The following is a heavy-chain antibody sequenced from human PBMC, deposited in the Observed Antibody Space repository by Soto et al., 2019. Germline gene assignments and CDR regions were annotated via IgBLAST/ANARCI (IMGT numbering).Heavy chain of an antibody. D-gene: IGHD3-10*01. CDR1: GFTFSSYS. Sequence: PGGSLRLSCAASGFTFSSYSMSWARQAPGKGLEWVSGFRTGGDDGTTYYADSVKGRSTISRDNSKNTLFLQMNSLRAEDTAIYYCAKKVNSGPGSQYFDYWGQGTLVTVSS. CDR2: FRTGGDDGTT. J-gene: IGHJ4*02. V-gene: IGHV3-23*01. CDR3: AKKVNSGPGSQYFDY.